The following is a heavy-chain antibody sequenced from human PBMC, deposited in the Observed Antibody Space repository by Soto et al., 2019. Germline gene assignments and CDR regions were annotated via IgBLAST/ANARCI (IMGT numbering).Heavy chain of an antibody. D-gene: IGHD7-27*01. Sequence: GGSLRLSCAGSGFTFNSFCMSWVRQSPGKGLEWVSGISGEGTDTYYVGSVKGRFTISRDNSKNTLYLQMNSLRVEETAVYYCAKVPSTGRSEAFDYRGQGTLVTVS. J-gene: IGHJ4*02. CDR1: GFTFNSFC. CDR2: ISGEGTDT. CDR3: AKVPSTGRSEAFDY. V-gene: IGHV3-23*03.